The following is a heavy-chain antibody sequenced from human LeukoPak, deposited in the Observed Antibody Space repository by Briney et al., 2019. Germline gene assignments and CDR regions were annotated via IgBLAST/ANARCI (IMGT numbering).Heavy chain of an antibody. D-gene: IGHD3-22*01. Sequence: GESLKISCQGSEYSFTNYWIGWVRQMPGKGLEWMGIIYPDDSDTRYSPSFQGQVTISADKSISIAYLQWSSLKASDTAMYYCARLSYYDSSGPPPPHYWGQGTLVTVSS. CDR1: EYSFTNYW. V-gene: IGHV5-51*01. CDR3: ARLSYYDSSGPPPPHY. J-gene: IGHJ4*02. CDR2: IYPDDSDT.